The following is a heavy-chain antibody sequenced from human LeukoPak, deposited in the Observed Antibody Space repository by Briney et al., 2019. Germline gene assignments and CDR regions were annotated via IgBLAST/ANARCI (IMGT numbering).Heavy chain of an antibody. V-gene: IGHV4-39*07. CDR3: ARVPVGAEYFQH. J-gene: IGHJ1*01. Sequence: SETLPLTCTVSGGSISSSSYYWGWIRQPPGKGLEWIGSIYYSGSTYYNPSLKSRVTISVDRSKNQFSLTLSSVTAADTAVFYCARVPVGAEYFQHWGQGTLVTVSS. D-gene: IGHD1-26*01. CDR2: IYYSGST. CDR1: GGSISSSSYY.